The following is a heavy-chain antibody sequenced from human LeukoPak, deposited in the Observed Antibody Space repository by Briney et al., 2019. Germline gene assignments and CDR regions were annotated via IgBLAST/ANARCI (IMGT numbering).Heavy chain of an antibody. CDR2: INHSGST. CDR1: GGSFSGYY. D-gene: IGHD6-19*01. Sequence: PSETLSLTCAVYGGSFSGYYWSWIRQPPGKGLEWIGEINHSGSTNYNPSLKSRVTISVDTSKNQFSLKLSSVTAADTTVYYCARERFPGAVAGTNYWGQGTLVTVSS. V-gene: IGHV4-34*01. J-gene: IGHJ4*02. CDR3: ARERFPGAVAGTNY.